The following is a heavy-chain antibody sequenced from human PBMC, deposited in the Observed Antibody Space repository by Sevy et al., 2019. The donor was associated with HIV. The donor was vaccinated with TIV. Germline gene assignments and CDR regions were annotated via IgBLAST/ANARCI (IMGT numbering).Heavy chain of an antibody. CDR3: ARGGILYFGAIDN. CDR2: INSDGTTT. CDR1: GFNFASYW. J-gene: IGHJ4*02. V-gene: IGHV3-74*01. D-gene: IGHD3-10*01. Sequence: GGSLRLSCAASGFNFASYWMHWVRQSPGKGLVWVSRINSDGTTTKYADSVRGRFTMSRDNVKSTLFLQINSLRPEDTAVYYCARGGILYFGAIDNWGQGTLVTFSS.